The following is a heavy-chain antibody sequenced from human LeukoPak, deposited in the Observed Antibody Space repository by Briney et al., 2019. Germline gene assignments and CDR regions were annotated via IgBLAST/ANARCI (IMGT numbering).Heavy chain of an antibody. CDR3: ARDRSTAMATFDY. Sequence: SVKVSCRASGGTFSSYAISWVRQAPGQGLEWMGGIIPIFGTANYAQKFQGRVTITADESTSTAYMELSSLRSEDTAVYYCARDRSTAMATFDYWGQGTLVTVSS. D-gene: IGHD5-18*01. CDR1: GGTFSSYA. J-gene: IGHJ4*02. V-gene: IGHV1-69*13. CDR2: IIPIFGTA.